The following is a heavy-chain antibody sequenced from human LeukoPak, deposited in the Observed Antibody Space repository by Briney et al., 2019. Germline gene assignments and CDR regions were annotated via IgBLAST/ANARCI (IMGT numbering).Heavy chain of an antibody. V-gene: IGHV3-21*01. D-gene: IGHD3-9*01. CDR1: GFTFSNSA. CDR2: IDYDSSHI. Sequence: GGSLRLSCAASGFTFSNSAMTWVRQVPGKGLEWVSSIDYDSSHIYYAASVRGRFTISRDNARNSVYLQMNSLRVEDTAVYYCARDPLRYLRVGHYDYWGQGTLVAVSS. J-gene: IGHJ4*02. CDR3: ARDPLRYLRVGHYDY.